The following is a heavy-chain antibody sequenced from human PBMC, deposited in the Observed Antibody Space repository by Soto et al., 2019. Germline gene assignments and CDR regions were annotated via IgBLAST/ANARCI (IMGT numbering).Heavy chain of an antibody. J-gene: IGHJ6*03. CDR2: TYYKSKWYY. D-gene: IGHD1-1*01. CDR1: GDNVSSNSAG. CDR3: ARGSWDDVSGHYYMDV. Sequence: SQTLPLSYDSSGDNVSSNSAGWNWIRKTPSRGFEWLGRTYYKSKWYYTYAASVKSRITVSPDTSKNQFSLQLTSVTPEDTAVYYCARGSWDDVSGHYYMDVWDKGTTVTVSS. V-gene: IGHV6-1*01.